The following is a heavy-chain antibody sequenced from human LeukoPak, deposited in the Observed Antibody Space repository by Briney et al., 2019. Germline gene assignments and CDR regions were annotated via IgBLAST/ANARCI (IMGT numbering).Heavy chain of an antibody. J-gene: IGHJ4*02. CDR2: ISGSGGST. Sequence: QAGGSLRLSCAASGFTFSSYAMSWVRQAPGKGLEWVSAISGSGGSTYYADSVKGRFTISRDNSKNTLYLQMNSLRAEDTAVYYRAKGRNQWELLPEFDYWGQGTLVTVSS. V-gene: IGHV3-23*01. CDR1: GFTFSSYA. CDR3: AKGRNQWELLPEFDY. D-gene: IGHD1-26*01.